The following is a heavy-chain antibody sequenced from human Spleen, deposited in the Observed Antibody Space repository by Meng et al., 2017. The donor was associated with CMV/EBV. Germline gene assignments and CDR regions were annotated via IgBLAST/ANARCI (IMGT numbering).Heavy chain of an antibody. CDR2: IQNDGSNK. D-gene: IGHD1-26*01. V-gene: IGHV3-30*02. CDR3: FGGGMYPGGDY. Sequence: GESLKISCAASGFTFNNYGMHWVRQAPGKGLEGVSFIQNDGSNKYYADSVKGRFTISRDNSKNTLYLQMNSLRAEDTAVYYCFGGGMYPGGDYWGQGTLVTVSS. CDR1: GFTFNNYG. J-gene: IGHJ4*02.